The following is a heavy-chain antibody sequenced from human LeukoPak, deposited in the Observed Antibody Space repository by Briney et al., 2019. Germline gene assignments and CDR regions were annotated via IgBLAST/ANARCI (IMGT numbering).Heavy chain of an antibody. J-gene: IGHJ6*02. CDR1: GYTFTSYD. Sequence: ASVKVSCKASGYTFTSYDINWARQATGQGLEWMGWMNPNSGNTGYAQKFQGRVTMTRNTSISTAYMELSSLRSEDTAVYYCARSYCGGDCSNGYYYYGMDVWGQGTTVTVSS. D-gene: IGHD2-21*02. CDR3: ARSYCGGDCSNGYYYYGMDV. V-gene: IGHV1-8*01. CDR2: MNPNSGNT.